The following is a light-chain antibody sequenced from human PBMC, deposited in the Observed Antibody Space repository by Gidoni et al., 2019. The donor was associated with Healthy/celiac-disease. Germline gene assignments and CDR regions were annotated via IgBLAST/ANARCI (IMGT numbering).Light chain of an antibody. V-gene: IGKV3-20*01. CDR1: QSVSSSY. CDR3: QQYGSSPWT. J-gene: IGKJ1*01. Sequence: EIVLTQSPGTLSLSPGERTTLSCRASQSVSSSYVAWYQQKPGQAPRLLIYGASSRATGTPDRFSGSGSRTDFTPTISRLEPEDLAVYYCQQYGSSPWTFGQGTKVEIK. CDR2: GAS.